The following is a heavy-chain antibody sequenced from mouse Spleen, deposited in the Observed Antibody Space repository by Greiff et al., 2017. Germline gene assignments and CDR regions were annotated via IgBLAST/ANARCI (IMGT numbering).Heavy chain of an antibody. CDR1: GYSITSGYY. Sequence: EVKLVESGPGLVKPSQSLSLTCSVTGYSITSGYYWNWIRQFPGNKLEWMGYISYDGSNNYNPSLKNRISITRDTSKNQFFLKLNSVTTEDTATYYCARGGYYDYPWFAYWGQGTLVTVSA. CDR2: ISYDGSN. D-gene: IGHD2-4*01. J-gene: IGHJ3*01. CDR3: ARGGYYDYPWFAY. V-gene: IGHV3-6*01.